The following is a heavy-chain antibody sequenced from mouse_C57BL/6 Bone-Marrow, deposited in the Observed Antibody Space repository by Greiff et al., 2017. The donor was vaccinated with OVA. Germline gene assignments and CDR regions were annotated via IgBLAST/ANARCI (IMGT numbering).Heavy chain of an antibody. Sequence: EVMLEESEGGLVQPGSSMKLSCTASGFTFSDYYMAWVRQVPEKGLEWVANINYDGSSTYYLASLKSRFIISRDNAKNILYLHMSSLKSEDTATYYCARDRGYYYGSSLWYFDVWGTGTTVTVSS. J-gene: IGHJ1*03. D-gene: IGHD1-1*01. V-gene: IGHV5-16*01. CDR2: INYDGSST. CDR3: ARDRGYYYGSSLWYFDV. CDR1: GFTFSDYY.